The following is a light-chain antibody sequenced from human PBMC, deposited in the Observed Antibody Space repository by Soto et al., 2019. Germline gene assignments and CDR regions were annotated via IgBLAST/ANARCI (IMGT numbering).Light chain of an antibody. J-gene: IGKJ1*01. V-gene: IGKV3-20*01. CDR1: HSVNTNY. CDR3: QQYGTSRT. CDR2: GAS. Sequence: EIVLTQSPGTLSLSPGERATLSCRASHSVNTNYLAWYQQEPGQAPRLLIYGASSRATGIPDRFSGSGSGTDFTLTITRLEPEDFAVYYCQQYGTSRTFGQGTKVDIK.